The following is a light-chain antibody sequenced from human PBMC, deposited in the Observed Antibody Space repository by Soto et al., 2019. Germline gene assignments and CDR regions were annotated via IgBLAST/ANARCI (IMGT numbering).Light chain of an antibody. V-gene: IGLV1-44*01. J-gene: IGLJ1*01. CDR2: SNN. CDR1: SSNIGGNA. Sequence: QSVLTQPPSASGTPGQRVTISCSGSSSNIGGNAVNWYQQLPGTNPKLLIYSNNQRPSGVPDRFSGSKSGTSASLAISGLQSEDEADYYCAAWDDSLSGYVFGTGTKLTVL. CDR3: AAWDDSLSGYV.